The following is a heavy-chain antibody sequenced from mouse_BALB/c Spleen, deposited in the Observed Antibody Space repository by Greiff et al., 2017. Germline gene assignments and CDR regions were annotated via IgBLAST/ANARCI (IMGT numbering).Heavy chain of an antibody. CDR2: ISSGGST. Sequence: EVQLQESGGGLVKPGGSLKLSCAASGFTFSSYAMSWVRQTPEKRLEWVASISSGGSTYYPDSVKGRFTISRDNARNILYLQMSSLRSEDTAMYYCARGFYDYDGYWGQGTTLTVSS. J-gene: IGHJ2*01. D-gene: IGHD2-4*01. CDR3: ARGFYDYDGY. CDR1: GFTFSSYA. V-gene: IGHV5-6-5*01.